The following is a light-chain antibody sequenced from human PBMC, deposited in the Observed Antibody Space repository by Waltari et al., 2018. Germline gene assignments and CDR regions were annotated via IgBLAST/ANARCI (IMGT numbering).Light chain of an antibody. V-gene: IGLV1-44*01. J-gene: IGLJ2*01. CDR2: SNS. CDR1: SSNIESNP. Sequence: QPVVTQPPSASGTPGQRVTISCSGSSSNIESNPVNWYQQLPGRAPRLLIYSNSHRPSGVPDRVSAATSGESASLAISGLQSDDEGNYYCASWDYSLNGVVYGGGTKLTVL. CDR3: ASWDYSLNGVV.